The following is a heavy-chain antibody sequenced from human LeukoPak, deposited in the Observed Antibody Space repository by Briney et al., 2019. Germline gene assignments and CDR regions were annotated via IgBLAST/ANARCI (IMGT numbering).Heavy chain of an antibody. Sequence: GGSLRLSCAASGFTFDDYTMHWVRQAPGKGLEGVSLISWDGGSTYYADSVKGRFTISRDNSKNSLYLQMNSLRTEDTALYYGAKDIGGEYYYGSGSYWYGMDVWGQGTTVTVSS. CDR2: ISWDGGST. V-gene: IGHV3-43*01. J-gene: IGHJ6*02. D-gene: IGHD3-10*01. CDR3: AKDIGGEYYYGSGSYWYGMDV. CDR1: GFTFDDYT.